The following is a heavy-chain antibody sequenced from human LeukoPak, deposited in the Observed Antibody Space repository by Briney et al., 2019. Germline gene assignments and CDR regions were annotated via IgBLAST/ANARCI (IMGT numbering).Heavy chain of an antibody. D-gene: IGHD4-23*01. CDR3: ARGGMTTVVTPLDY. CDR2: INSDGSST. V-gene: IGHV3-74*01. CDR1: GFTFSSYW. Sequence: SGGSLRLSCAASGFTFSSYWMHWVRQAPGKGLVWVSRINSDGSSTSYADSVKGQFTISRDNAKNTLYLQMNSLRAEDTAVYYCARGGMTTVVTPLDYWGQGTLVTVSS. J-gene: IGHJ4*02.